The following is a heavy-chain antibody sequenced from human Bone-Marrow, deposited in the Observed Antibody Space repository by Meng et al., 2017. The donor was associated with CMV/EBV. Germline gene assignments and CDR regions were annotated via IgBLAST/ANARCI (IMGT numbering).Heavy chain of an antibody. CDR2: ISSSSSYI. Sequence: GGSLRLSCAASGFTFSSYSMNWVRQAPGKGLEWVSSISSSSSYIYYADSVKGRFTISRDNAKNSLYPQMNSLRAEDTAVYYCARKAYSRGFDYWGQGTLVTVSS. CDR3: ARKAYSRGFDY. CDR1: GFTFSSYS. V-gene: IGHV3-21*01. D-gene: IGHD6-13*01. J-gene: IGHJ4*02.